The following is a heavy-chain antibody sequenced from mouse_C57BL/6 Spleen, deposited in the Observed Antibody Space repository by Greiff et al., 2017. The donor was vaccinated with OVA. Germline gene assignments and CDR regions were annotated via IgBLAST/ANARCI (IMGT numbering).Heavy chain of an antibody. CDR3: ERAGDVYTERDMDC. CDR1: GFTFSSYA. V-gene: IGHV5-4*03. CDR2: ISDGGSYT. Sequence: EVKLMESGGGLVKPGGSLKLSCAASGFTFSSYAMSWVRQTPEKRLEWVATISDGGSYTYYADNVKGRFTISRDNAKNNLYLQMSNLKSEDTAMYYCERAGDVYTERDMDCWGKGITVTV. J-gene: IGHJ4*01.